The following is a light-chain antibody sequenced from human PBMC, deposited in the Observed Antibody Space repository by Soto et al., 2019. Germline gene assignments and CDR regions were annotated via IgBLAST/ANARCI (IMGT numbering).Light chain of an antibody. CDR2: KAS. CDR3: QQYNTYPWT. J-gene: IGKJ1*01. V-gene: IGKV1-5*03. Sequence: DIQMTQSPSTLSASVGDRVTITCRASQNIRSWLAWYQQKPGKAPKILISKASSLESGVPSRFSGSGSGTEFTLTISSLQPDDFATYYCQQYNTYPWTFGLGTKVEIK. CDR1: QNIRSW.